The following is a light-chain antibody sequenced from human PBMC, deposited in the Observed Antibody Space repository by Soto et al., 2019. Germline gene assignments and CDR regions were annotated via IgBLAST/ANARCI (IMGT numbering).Light chain of an antibody. J-gene: IGKJ4*01. CDR2: DAS. CDR3: QHYDNLPLT. CDR1: QDIHTY. V-gene: IGKV1-33*01. Sequence: DIQMTQSPSSLYASAGDRVTIACQASQDIHTYLNWYQQKPGQAPKLLIYDASILQTGVPSRFSGSGSGTDFTFTISSLQPEDSATYYCQHYDNLPLTFGGGTKVEIK.